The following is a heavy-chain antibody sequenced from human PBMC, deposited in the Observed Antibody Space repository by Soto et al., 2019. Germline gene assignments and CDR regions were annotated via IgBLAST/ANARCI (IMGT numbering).Heavy chain of an antibody. Sequence: ASVKVSCKVSGYTFTSYYMHWVRQAPGQGLEWMGIINPSGGSTRYAQKLQGRVTMTRDTSTSTVYMELSSLRSEDTAVYYCARDQGDSSGYYPPAFDIWGQGTMVTVSS. D-gene: IGHD3-22*01. J-gene: IGHJ3*02. CDR1: GYTFTSYY. V-gene: IGHV1-46*01. CDR2: INPSGGST. CDR3: ARDQGDSSGYYPPAFDI.